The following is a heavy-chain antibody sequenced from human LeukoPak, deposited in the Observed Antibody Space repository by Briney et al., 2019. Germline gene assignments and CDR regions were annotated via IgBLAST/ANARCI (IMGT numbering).Heavy chain of an antibody. CDR3: ATLGYSSSYGI. CDR1: GFSVSSNY. V-gene: IGHV3-53*01. Sequence: GGSLRLSCSASGFSVSSNYMSWVRQAPGKGLEWVSVIYSGGSTYYADSVKGRFTISRDNSKNTLYLQMNSLRAEDTAVYYCATLGYSSSYGIWGQGTLVTVSS. CDR2: IYSGGST. J-gene: IGHJ4*02. D-gene: IGHD6-13*01.